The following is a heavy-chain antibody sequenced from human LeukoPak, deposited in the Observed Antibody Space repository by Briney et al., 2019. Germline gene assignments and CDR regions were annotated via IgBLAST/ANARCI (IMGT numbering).Heavy chain of an antibody. CDR1: GFTFSSYW. D-gene: IGHD3-3*02. CDR3: ASISLSGDY. V-gene: IGHV3-7*01. Sequence: GGSLRLSCAASGFTFSSYWMSWVRQAPGKGLEWVANIKQDGSEKYYVDSVKGRFTISRDNSKNTLYLQMNSLRAEDTAVYYCASISLSGDYWGQGTLVTVSS. CDR2: IKQDGSEK. J-gene: IGHJ4*02.